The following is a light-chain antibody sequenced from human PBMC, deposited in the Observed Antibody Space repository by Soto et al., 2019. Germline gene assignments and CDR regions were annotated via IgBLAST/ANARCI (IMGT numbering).Light chain of an antibody. CDR2: GAS. V-gene: IGKV3-15*01. CDR3: QQYNDWPFT. J-gene: IGKJ3*01. CDR1: QSVSNN. Sequence: EIVMTQSPATLSVSPGERATLSCGASQSVSNNLAWYQQKPGQAPRLLIYGASTRATGIPARFSGSGSGTEFTLTSSGLQSEDFALYYCQQYNDWPFTFGPGPKVDLK.